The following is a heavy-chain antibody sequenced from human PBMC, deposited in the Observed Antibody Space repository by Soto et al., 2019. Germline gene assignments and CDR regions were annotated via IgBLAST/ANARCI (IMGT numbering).Heavy chain of an antibody. CDR2: ISSNGGST. CDR3: VNGLAAAGPVS. D-gene: IGHD6-13*01. CDR1: GFTFSSYA. V-gene: IGHV3-64D*06. Sequence: EVQLVESGGGLVQPGGSLRLSCSASGFTFSSYAMHWVRQAPGKGLEYVSAISSNGGSTYYADSVKGRFTISRENSKNTLYLQMSSLRAEDTAVYYCVNGLAAAGPVSWGQGTLVTVSS. J-gene: IGHJ4*02.